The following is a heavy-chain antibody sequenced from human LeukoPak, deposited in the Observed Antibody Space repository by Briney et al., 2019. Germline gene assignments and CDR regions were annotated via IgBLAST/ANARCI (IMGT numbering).Heavy chain of an antibody. CDR1: GFTFSNYL. V-gene: IGHV3-74*01. Sequence: GGSLRLSCAASGFTFSNYLMHWVRQAPGKGLVWVSRIKNDGSITNYADSVKGRFTISRDNAKNTLHLQMNSLRAEDTAVYYCARTDYLTNWGQGTLVTVSS. CDR2: IKNDGSIT. D-gene: IGHD2/OR15-2a*01. J-gene: IGHJ4*02. CDR3: ARTDYLTN.